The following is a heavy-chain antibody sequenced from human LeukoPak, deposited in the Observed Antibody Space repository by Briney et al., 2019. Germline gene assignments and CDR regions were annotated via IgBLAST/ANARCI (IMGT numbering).Heavy chain of an antibody. V-gene: IGHV4-39*01. Sequence: PSETLSLTCTVSGGSISSSSYYWGWIRQPPGKGLEWIGSIYYSGSTYYNPSLKSRVTISVDTSKNQFSLKLSSVTAADTAVYYCATYVDIVATISGPGVFVYWGQGTLVTVSS. J-gene: IGHJ4*02. D-gene: IGHD5-12*01. CDR2: IYYSGST. CDR3: ATYVDIVATISGPGVFVY. CDR1: GGSISSSSYY.